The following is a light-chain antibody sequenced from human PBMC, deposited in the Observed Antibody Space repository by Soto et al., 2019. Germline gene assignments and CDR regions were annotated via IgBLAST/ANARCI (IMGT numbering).Light chain of an antibody. CDR2: DAS. CDR3: PQYDNLPLT. J-gene: IGKJ4*01. Sequence: DIQMTQSPSSLSASVGDRVTITCQASQDISNYLNWYQQKPGEAPKLLIYDASNLETGVPSRFSGSGSGTDFTFTISSLQPEDIATYYCPQYDNLPLTFGGGTKV. CDR1: QDISNY. V-gene: IGKV1-33*01.